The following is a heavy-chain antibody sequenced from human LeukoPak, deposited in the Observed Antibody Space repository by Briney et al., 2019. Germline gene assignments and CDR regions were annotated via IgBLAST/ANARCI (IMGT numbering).Heavy chain of an antibody. CDR2: ITGSGSTT. D-gene: IGHD4-17*01. Sequence: GGSLRLSCAASGFIFKDVWMSWVRQAPGKGLEWVSAITGSGSTTYYAESVRGRFTISRDNSKNTLYLQMNSLRAEDTAVYFCAKAWNGDYIDDYWGQGTLVTVSS. CDR1: GFIFKDVW. J-gene: IGHJ4*02. V-gene: IGHV3-23*01. CDR3: AKAWNGDYIDDY.